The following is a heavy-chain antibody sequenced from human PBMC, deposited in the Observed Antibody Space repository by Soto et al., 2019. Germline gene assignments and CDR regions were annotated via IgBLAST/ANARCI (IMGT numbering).Heavy chain of an antibody. J-gene: IGHJ3*02. CDR1: GYTFTSYG. V-gene: IGHV1-18*01. Sequence: GASVKVSCKASGYTFTSYGISWVRQAPGQGLEWMGWISAYNGNTNYAQKLQGRVTMTTDTSTSTAYMELRSLRSDDTAVYYCATRTTYYYDSSGSLLSKDAFDIWGQGTMVTVSS. D-gene: IGHD3-22*01. CDR2: ISAYNGNT. CDR3: ATRTTYYYDSSGSLLSKDAFDI.